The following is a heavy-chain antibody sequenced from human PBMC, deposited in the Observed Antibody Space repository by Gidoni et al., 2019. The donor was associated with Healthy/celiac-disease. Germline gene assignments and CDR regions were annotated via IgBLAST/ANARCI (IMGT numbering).Heavy chain of an antibody. J-gene: IGHJ4*02. Sequence: QVQLVQSGAEVKKPGAPVKVSGKAPGYTFTGYYMHWVRQAPGQGLECVGWMNPNICGTNYAQKFQCWVTMTRDTSISTAYMELSRLRSDDTAVYYCAREPITMVRGGMVDYWGQGTLVTVSS. CDR2: MNPNICGT. CDR1: GYTFTGYY. V-gene: IGHV1-2*04. D-gene: IGHD3-10*01. CDR3: AREPITMVRGGMVDY.